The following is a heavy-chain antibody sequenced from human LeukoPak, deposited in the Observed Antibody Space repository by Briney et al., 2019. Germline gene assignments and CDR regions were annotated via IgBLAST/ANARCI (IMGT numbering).Heavy chain of an antibody. CDR2: IYYSGST. CDR3: ARDGYNFFDY. CDR1: GGSISSYY. Sequence: SETLSLTCTVSGGSISSYYWSWIRQPPGKGLEWIGYIYYSGSTNYNPSLKSRVTISVDTSKNQFSLKLSSVTAADTAVYYCARDGYNFFDYWGQGTLVTVSS. V-gene: IGHV4-59*01. J-gene: IGHJ4*02. D-gene: IGHD5-24*01.